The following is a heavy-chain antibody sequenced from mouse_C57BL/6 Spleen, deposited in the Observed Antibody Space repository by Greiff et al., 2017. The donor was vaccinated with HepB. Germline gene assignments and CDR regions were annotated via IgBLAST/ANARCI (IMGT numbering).Heavy chain of an antibody. CDR3: ARPDYDWFAY. J-gene: IGHJ3*01. CDR1: GFTFSSYG. D-gene: IGHD2-4*01. CDR2: ISSGGSYT. Sequence: EVKLQESGGDLVKPGGSLKLSCAASGFTFSSYGMSWVRQTPDKRLEWVATISSGGSYTYYPDSVKGRFTISRYNAKKTLYLQMSSLKSEDTAMYYCARPDYDWFAYWGQVTLVTVSA. V-gene: IGHV5-6*01.